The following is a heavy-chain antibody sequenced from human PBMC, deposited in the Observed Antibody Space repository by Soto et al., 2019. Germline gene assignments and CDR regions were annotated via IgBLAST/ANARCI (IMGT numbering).Heavy chain of an antibody. J-gene: IGHJ4*02. CDR3: ANSRNVISPYFDY. D-gene: IGHD3-10*01. CDR1: GFTFRSYA. Sequence: GGSLRLSCVASGFTFRSYALNWVRQAPGRGLEWVSAISGIGGTTYYADSVKGRFTISRDNSKNTLFLQMKSLKAEDEAIYEFANSRNVISPYFDYWGQGSLVTVSS. CDR2: ISGIGGTT. V-gene: IGHV3-23*01.